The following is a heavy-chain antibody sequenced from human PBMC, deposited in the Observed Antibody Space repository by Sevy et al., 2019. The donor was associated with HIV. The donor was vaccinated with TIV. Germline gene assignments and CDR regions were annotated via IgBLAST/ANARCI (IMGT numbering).Heavy chain of an antibody. V-gene: IGHV3-30-3*01. Sequence: GGSLRLSFAASGFTFSSYAMHWVRQAPGKGLEWVAVISYDGSNKYYADSVKGRFTISRDNSKNTLYLQMNSLRAEDTAVYYCARSYYDSSGYFPTGYFDYWGQGTLVTVSS. CDR2: ISYDGSNK. CDR3: ARSYYDSSGYFPTGYFDY. CDR1: GFTFSSYA. D-gene: IGHD3-22*01. J-gene: IGHJ4*02.